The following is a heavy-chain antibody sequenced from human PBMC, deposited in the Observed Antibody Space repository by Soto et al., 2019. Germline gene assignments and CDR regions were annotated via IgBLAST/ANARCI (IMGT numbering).Heavy chain of an antibody. CDR1: GGSFSGYY. D-gene: IGHD3-3*01. V-gene: IGHV4-34*01. Sequence: SETLSLTCAVYGGSFSGYYWGWIRQPPGKGLEWIGEINHSGSTNYNPSLKSRVTISVDTSKNQFSLKLSSVTAADTAVYYCARGHTIFGVVTRVWFDSWGQGTLVTVSS. CDR3: ARGHTIFGVVTRVWFDS. CDR2: INHSGST. J-gene: IGHJ5*01.